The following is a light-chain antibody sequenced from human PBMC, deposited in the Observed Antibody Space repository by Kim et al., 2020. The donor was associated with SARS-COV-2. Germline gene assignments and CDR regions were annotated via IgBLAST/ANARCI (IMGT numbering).Light chain of an antibody. V-gene: IGLV1-51*01. Sequence: QKVSTAWSGSTSNIGNNYVSWYQQRPGTAPKLLIYDNNKRPSGIPDRFSGSKSGTSATLGITGLQTGDEADYYCGTWDSSLSAVVFGGGTQLTVL. CDR1: TSNIGNNY. CDR2: DNN. J-gene: IGLJ2*01. CDR3: GTWDSSLSAVV.